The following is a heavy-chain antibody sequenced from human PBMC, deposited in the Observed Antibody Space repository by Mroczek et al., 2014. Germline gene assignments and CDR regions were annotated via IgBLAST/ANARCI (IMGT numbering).Heavy chain of an antibody. CDR2: IYTSGST. V-gene: IGHV4-61*02. CDR1: GGSISSGSYY. Sequence: QVQLVQSGPGLVKPSQTLSLTCTVSGGSISSGSYYWSWIRQPAGKGLEWIGRIYTSGSTNYNPSLKSRVTISVDTSKNQFSLKLSSVTAADTAVYYCARGSDYDFWSGLSYYYYGMDVWGQGTTVTVSS. CDR3: ARGSDYDFWSGLSYYYYGMDV. D-gene: IGHD3-3*01. J-gene: IGHJ6*02.